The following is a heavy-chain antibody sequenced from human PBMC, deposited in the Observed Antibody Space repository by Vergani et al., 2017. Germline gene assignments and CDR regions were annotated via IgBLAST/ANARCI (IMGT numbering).Heavy chain of an antibody. D-gene: IGHD6-13*01. CDR1: GGSFSGYY. V-gene: IGHV4-34*01. CDR2: INHSGST. CDR3: ARGVYSWYEGFDY. Sequence: QVQLQQWGAGLLKPSETLSLTCAVYGGSFSGYYWSWIRQPPGKGLEWIGEINHSGSTNYNPSLKSRVTISVDTSKNQFSLKLSSVTTADTAVYYCARGVYSWYEGFDYWGQGTLVTVSS. J-gene: IGHJ4*02.